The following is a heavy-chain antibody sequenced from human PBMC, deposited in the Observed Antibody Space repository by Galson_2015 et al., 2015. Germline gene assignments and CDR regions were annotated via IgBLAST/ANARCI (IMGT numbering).Heavy chain of an antibody. D-gene: IGHD3-10*01. Sequence: SLRLSCAASGFTFSSYGMHWVRQAPGKGLEWVAVIWYDGTNKYYADSVKGRFTISRDNSKNTLYLQMNSLRAEDTAVYYCARAPPYGVGSGAPSDWGQGTLVTVSS. CDR1: GFTFSSYG. J-gene: IGHJ4*02. CDR3: ARAPPYGVGSGAPSD. CDR2: IWYDGTNK. V-gene: IGHV3-33*01.